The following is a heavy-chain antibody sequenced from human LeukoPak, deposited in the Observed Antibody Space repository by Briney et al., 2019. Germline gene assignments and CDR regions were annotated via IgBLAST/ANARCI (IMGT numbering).Heavy chain of an antibody. J-gene: IGHJ4*02. V-gene: IGHV1-69*04. D-gene: IGHD3-22*01. CDR1: GYTFTSYD. Sequence: ASVKVSCKASGYTFTSYDINWVRQAPGQGLEWMGRIIPILGIANYAQKFQGRVTITADKSTSTAYMELSSLRSEDTAVYYCARDQDDSNRGFGYWGQGTLVTVSS. CDR3: ARDQDDSNRGFGY. CDR2: IIPILGIA.